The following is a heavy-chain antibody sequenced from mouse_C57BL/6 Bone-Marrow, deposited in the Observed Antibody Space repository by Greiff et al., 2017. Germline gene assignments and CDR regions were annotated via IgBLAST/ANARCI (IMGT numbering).Heavy chain of an antibody. J-gene: IGHJ3*01. Sequence: VQLQQSGAELVRPGASVKLSCTASGFNIKDDYMHWVKQRPEQGLEWIGWIDPENGDTEYASKFQGKATITADTSSNTAYLQLSSLTSEDTAVYYCTRVYDSWFAYWGQGTLVTVSA. V-gene: IGHV14-4*01. CDR1: GFNIKDDY. D-gene: IGHD2-3*01. CDR2: IDPENGDT. CDR3: TRVYDSWFAY.